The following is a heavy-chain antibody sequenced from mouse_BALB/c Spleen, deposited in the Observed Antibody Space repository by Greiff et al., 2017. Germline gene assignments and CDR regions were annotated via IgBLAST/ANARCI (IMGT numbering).Heavy chain of an antibody. D-gene: IGHD6-1*01. CDR3: ARDSFGGAAGYYYAMDY. CDR2: INPYNGAT. Sequence: VQLQQSGPELVKPGASVKISCKASGYSFTGYYMHWVKQSHVKSLEWIGRINPYNGATSYNQNFKDKASLTVDKSSSTAYMELHSLTSEDSAVYYCARDSFGGAAGYYYAMDYGGQGTSVTVSS. V-gene: IGHV1-31*01. J-gene: IGHJ4*01. CDR1: GYSFTGYY.